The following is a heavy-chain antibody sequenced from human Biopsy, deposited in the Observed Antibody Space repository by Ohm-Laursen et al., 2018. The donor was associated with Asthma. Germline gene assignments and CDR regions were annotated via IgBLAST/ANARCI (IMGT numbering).Heavy chain of an antibody. CDR3: ASDFPKDYVRYNFQF. CDR1: GYSLTDLS. V-gene: IGHV1-24*01. CDR2: HDHEEGGT. Sequence: ASVKVSCKISGYSLTDLSMHWVRQVPGQGLEWMGGHDHEEGGTVNARRFQGRVTMTEDTSTDTACMELSSLSSDDTAVYYCASDFPKDYVRYNFQFWGQGTLVTVSS. J-gene: IGHJ4*02. D-gene: IGHD4-17*01.